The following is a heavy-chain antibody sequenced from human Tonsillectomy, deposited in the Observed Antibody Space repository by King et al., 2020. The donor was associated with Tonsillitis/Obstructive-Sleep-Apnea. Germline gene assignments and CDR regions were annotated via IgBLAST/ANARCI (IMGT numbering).Heavy chain of an antibody. CDR1: GYSFTSYW. D-gene: IGHD2-15*01. V-gene: IGHV5-10-1*01. J-gene: IGHJ4*02. CDR2: IDPSDSYT. Sequence: VQLVESGAEVKKPGESLRISCKGSGYSFTSYWISWVRQMPGKGLEWMGRIDPSDSYTNNSPSFQGHVTISADKSISTAYLQWSSLKASDTAMYYCAMVEAATLPHGTFDYWGQGTLVTVSS. CDR3: AMVEAATLPHGTFDY.